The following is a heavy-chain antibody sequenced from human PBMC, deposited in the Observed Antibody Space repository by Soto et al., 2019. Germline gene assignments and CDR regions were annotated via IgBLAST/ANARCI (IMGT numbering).Heavy chain of an antibody. V-gene: IGHV3-73*01. CDR3: SSGRLSSDYYYMDV. CDR2: SRSKVNNYAT. J-gene: IGHJ6*03. D-gene: IGHD1-26*01. Sequence: XXSLRLSCAASGFTFSGSAMPWVLQASGKGLEWVGRSRSKVNNYATAYAESVKGRFTISRDDSRNASYLQMNSLKTEDTAVYYCSSGRLSSDYYYMDVWAKGTTVTVSS. CDR1: GFTFSGSA.